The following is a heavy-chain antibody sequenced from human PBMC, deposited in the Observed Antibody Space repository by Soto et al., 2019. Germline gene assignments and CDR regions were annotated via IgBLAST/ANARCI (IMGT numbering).Heavy chain of an antibody. CDR2: MHHSGSS. V-gene: IGHV4-59*01. J-gene: IGHJ4*02. CDR1: GGSISSYY. D-gene: IGHD6-13*01. Sequence: PSETLSLTCTVSGGSISSYYWSWIRQPPGKGLEWIGYMHHSGSSSYNPSLKSRVTISVDTSKNQFSLKLSSVTAADTALYYCASYSDTWTALDSWGQGTLVTVSS. CDR3: ASYSDTWTALDS.